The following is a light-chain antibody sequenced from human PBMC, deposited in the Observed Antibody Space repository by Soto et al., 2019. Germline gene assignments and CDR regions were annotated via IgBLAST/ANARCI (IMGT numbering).Light chain of an antibody. CDR1: SSDVGGYNY. CDR2: EVT. J-gene: IGLJ1*01. Sequence: LTQPPSASGSPGQSVTISCTGTSSDVGGYNYVSWYQQRPGKAPKLIIYEVTKRPSGVPDRFSGSKSGNTASLTVSGLQAEDEADYYCTSYAGRNNLGVFGTGTKSPS. V-gene: IGLV2-8*01. CDR3: TSYAGRNNLGV.